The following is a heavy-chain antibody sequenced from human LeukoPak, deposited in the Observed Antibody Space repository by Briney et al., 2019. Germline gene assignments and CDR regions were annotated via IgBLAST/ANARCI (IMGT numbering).Heavy chain of an antibody. J-gene: IGHJ4*02. CDR1: GGSISSTGSF. V-gene: IGHV4-39*07. CDR3: WLEKVVAAYFDS. Sequence: SETLSLTCTVSGGSISSTGSFWGWIRQPPGKGLEWIGSIYSGGITYYNPSLKSRVTISEDTSKNQFSLKMTSMTAADTAIYYCWLEKVVAAYFDSWGQGTLVTVSS. CDR2: IYSGGIT. D-gene: IGHD2-15*01.